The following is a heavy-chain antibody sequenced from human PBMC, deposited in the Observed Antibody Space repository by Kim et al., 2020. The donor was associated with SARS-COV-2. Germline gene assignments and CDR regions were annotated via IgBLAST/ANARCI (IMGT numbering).Heavy chain of an antibody. J-gene: IGHJ4*02. D-gene: IGHD6-19*01. CDR3: ARDQGIAVAAYRN. CDR2: IIPIFGTA. CDR1: GGTFSSYA. V-gene: IGHV1-69*06. Sequence: SVKVSCKASGGTFSSYAISWVRQSPGQALEWIVGIIPIFGTAIYAQKFQGRVTITADKSTSTAYMELSSLRSEDTSVYYCARDQGIAVAAYRNWGQGTLVTVSS.